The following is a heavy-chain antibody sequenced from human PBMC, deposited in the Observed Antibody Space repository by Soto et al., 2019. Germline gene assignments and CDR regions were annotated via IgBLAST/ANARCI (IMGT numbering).Heavy chain of an antibody. V-gene: IGHV3-48*03. Sequence: GGSLRLSCAASGFTFSSYEMNWVRQAPGKGLEWVSYISSSGSTIYYADSVKGRFTISRDNAKNSLYLQMNSLRAEDTAVYYCARVDNDFWSGSPDYWGQGTLVTVSS. CDR3: ARVDNDFWSGSPDY. D-gene: IGHD3-3*01. J-gene: IGHJ4*02. CDR2: ISSSGSTI. CDR1: GFTFSSYE.